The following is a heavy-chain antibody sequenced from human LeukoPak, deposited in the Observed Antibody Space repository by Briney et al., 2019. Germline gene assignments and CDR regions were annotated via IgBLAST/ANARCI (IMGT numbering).Heavy chain of an antibody. CDR1: GYTFTSYY. D-gene: IGHD6-6*01. CDR3: ARERAPSFSSSSPWSHYYYYGVDV. Sequence: ASVKVSCKASGYTFTSYYMHWVRQAPGQGLEWMGIINPSGGSTSYAQKFQGRVTMTRDASSSTVYMELSSLRSEDTAVYYCARERAPSFSSSSPWSHYYYYGVDVWGQGTTVTVSS. V-gene: IGHV1-46*01. J-gene: IGHJ6*02. CDR2: INPSGGST.